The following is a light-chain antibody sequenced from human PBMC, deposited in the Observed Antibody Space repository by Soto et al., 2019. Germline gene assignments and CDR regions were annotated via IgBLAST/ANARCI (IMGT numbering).Light chain of an antibody. V-gene: IGLV1-40*01. CDR2: GNT. J-gene: IGLJ1*01. CDR1: RYNIGAGYD. CDR3: QSYDSSLRGYV. Sequence: QSVLTQPPSVSGAPGQRVTISCTGSRYNIGAGYDVHWYRQLPGTAPKLLLYGNTNRPSGVPDRFSGSKSGTSASLAITGLQAEDAADYYCQSYDSSLRGYVFGTGTKLTVL.